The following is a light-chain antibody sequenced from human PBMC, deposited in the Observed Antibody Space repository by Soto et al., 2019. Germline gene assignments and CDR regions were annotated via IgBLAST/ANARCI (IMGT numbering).Light chain of an antibody. Sequence: DIVLTQSPGTLSLSPGARATLSCRASQSVGSSYLAWYQQKPGQAPRLLIYGASSRATGLPDRFSGSGSGTGFTLTISRLEPEDSAAYSCQQYGRSPKTFGQGTKVEIK. CDR1: QSVGSSY. CDR3: QQYGRSPKT. V-gene: IGKV3-20*01. J-gene: IGKJ1*01. CDR2: GAS.